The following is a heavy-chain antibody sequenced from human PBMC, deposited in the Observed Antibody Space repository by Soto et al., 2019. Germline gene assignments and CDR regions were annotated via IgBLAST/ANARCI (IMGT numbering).Heavy chain of an antibody. Sequence: QVQLVESGGGVVQPGGSLRLSCAASGFTFSSYAMHWVRQAPGKGLEWVAVMSYDGSNKYYADSVKGRFTISRDNSKNPLDLQVNSLRAEDTAVYYCASPRLSSDGTTPIDYWGQGTLVTVSS. CDR1: GFTFSSYA. CDR2: MSYDGSNK. J-gene: IGHJ4*02. D-gene: IGHD1-1*01. V-gene: IGHV3-30-3*01. CDR3: ASPRLSSDGTTPIDY.